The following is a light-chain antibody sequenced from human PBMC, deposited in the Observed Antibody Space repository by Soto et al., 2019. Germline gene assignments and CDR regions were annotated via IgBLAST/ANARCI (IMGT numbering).Light chain of an antibody. CDR3: QSYDSSLSGSRV. CDR2: GNS. CDR1: SANIGAGYE. Sequence: QSVLTQPPSVSGAPGQRVTISCTGRSANIGAGYEVHWYQQLPGTAPQLLIYGNSNRPSGVPDRFSGSTSGTSASLGITGLQAEDEADYYCQSYDSSLSGSRVFGGGTKLTVL. V-gene: IGLV1-40*01. J-gene: IGLJ3*02.